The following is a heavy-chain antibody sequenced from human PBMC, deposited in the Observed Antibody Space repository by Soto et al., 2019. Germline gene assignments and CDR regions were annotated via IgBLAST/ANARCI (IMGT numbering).Heavy chain of an antibody. Sequence: VQLVESGGGVVQPGRSLRLSCAASGFTFSSYGMHWVRQAPGKGLEWVAVIWFDGSNKYYADSVKGRFTISRDNSKNTLYLQMNSLRAEDTALYYCARASGPFDYWGQGTLVTVSS. V-gene: IGHV3-33*01. J-gene: IGHJ4*02. CDR1: GFTFSSYG. CDR2: IWFDGSNK. CDR3: ARASGPFDY.